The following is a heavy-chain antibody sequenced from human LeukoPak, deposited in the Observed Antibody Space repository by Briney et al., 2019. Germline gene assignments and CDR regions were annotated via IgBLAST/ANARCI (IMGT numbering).Heavy chain of an antibody. J-gene: IGHJ4*02. D-gene: IGHD1-26*01. CDR1: GFTFSSYG. CDR2: ISSSGSTI. V-gene: IGHV3-48*04. Sequence: GGSLRLSCAASGFTFSSYGMHWVRQAPGKGLEWVSYISSSGSTIYYADSVKGRFTISRDNAKNSLYLQMNSLRAEDTAVYYCARVLSGSYSYWGQGTLVTVSS. CDR3: ARVLSGSYSY.